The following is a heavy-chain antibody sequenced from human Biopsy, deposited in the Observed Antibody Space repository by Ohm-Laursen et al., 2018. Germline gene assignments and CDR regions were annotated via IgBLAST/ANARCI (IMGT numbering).Heavy chain of an antibody. CDR2: ISYHGSDK. J-gene: IGHJ2*01. CDR1: GFTFSNYA. Sequence: SLRLSCAASGFTFSNYAMHWVRQAPGKGLEWVALISYHGSDKYYAGSVQGRFIISRDNSNNTLYVQVNSLRHEDTAVYYCVKDVKERVGWFGYFDLWGRGTLVTVSS. D-gene: IGHD3-10*01. V-gene: IGHV3-30*18. CDR3: VKDVKERVGWFGYFDL.